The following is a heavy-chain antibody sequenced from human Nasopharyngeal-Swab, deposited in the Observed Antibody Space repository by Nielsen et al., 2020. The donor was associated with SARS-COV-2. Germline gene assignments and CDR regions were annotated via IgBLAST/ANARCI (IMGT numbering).Heavy chain of an antibody. Sequence: GESLKISCAASGFTFSNYWMSWVRQAPGKGLEWVANIKQDGSEKYYVDSVEGRFTISRDNAKNSLYLQMNSLRVEDTAVYYCARSEIWGQGTLVTVSS. J-gene: IGHJ4*02. CDR1: GFTFSNYW. CDR3: ARSEI. V-gene: IGHV3-7*01. D-gene: IGHD5-24*01. CDR2: IKQDGSEK.